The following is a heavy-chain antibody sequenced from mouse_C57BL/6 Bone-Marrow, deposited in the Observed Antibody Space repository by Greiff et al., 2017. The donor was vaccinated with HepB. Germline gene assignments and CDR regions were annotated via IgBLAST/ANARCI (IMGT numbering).Heavy chain of an antibody. Sequence: EVKLVESGGGLVQPGGSLKLSCAASGFTFSDYYMYWVRQTPEKRLEWVAYISNGGGSTYYPDTVKGRLTISRDNAKNTLYLQMSRLKSEDTAMYYCARGGITTVVATDAMDYWGQGTSVTVSS. J-gene: IGHJ4*01. CDR3: ARGGITTVVATDAMDY. CDR2: ISNGGGST. CDR1: GFTFSDYY. V-gene: IGHV5-12*01. D-gene: IGHD1-1*01.